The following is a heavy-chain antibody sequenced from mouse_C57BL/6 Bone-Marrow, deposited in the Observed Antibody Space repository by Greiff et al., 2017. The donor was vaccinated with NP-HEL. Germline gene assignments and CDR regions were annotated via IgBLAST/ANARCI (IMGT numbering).Heavy chain of an antibody. CDR2: IDPSDSYT. CDR1: GYTFTSYW. Sequence: QVQLQQPGAELVMPGASVKLSCKASGYTFTSYWMHWVQQRPGQGLEWIGEIDPSDSYTNYNQKFKGKSTLTVDKSSSTAYMQLSRLTSEDAAVYYCAREGYKSYFDYWGQGTTLTVSS. D-gene: IGHD1-3*01. V-gene: IGHV1-69*01. J-gene: IGHJ2*01. CDR3: AREGYKSYFDY.